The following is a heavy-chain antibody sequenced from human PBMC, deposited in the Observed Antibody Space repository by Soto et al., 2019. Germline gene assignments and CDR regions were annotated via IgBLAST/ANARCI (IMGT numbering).Heavy chain of an antibody. CDR3: ARGFDLQYGMDV. CDR2: ISYDGNNK. CDR1: GFTFSSYG. Sequence: GGSLRLSCSASGFTFSSYGMHWVRQAPSKGLEWVAVISYDGNNKYYADSVKGRFTISRDNAKNSLYLQMNSLRDEDTAVYFCARGFDLQYGMDVWGQGTTVTVSS. D-gene: IGHD3-10*01. V-gene: IGHV3-30*03. J-gene: IGHJ6*02.